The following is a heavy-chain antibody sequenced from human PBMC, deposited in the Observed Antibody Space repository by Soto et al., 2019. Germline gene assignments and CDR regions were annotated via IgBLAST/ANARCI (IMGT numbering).Heavy chain of an antibody. CDR1: GGSIGSYY. J-gene: IGHJ5*02. Sequence: SETLSLTCTVSGGSIGSYYWSWIRQPPGKGLEWIGYIYYSGSTNYNPSLKSRVTISVDTSKNQFSLKLSSVTAADTAVYYCARDILETYDFWSGYSGWFDPWGQGTLVTVSS. CDR3: ARDILETYDFWSGYSGWFDP. CDR2: IYYSGST. D-gene: IGHD3-3*01. V-gene: IGHV4-59*01.